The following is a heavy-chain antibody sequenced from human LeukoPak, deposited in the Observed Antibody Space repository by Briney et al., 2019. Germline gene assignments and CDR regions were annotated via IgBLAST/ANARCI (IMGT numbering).Heavy chain of an antibody. CDR2: ISGSGGST. J-gene: IGHJ4*02. D-gene: IGHD3-22*01. Sequence: GGSLRLSCAASGFIFNNYWMHWVRQAPGKGLEWVSAISGSGGSTYYADSVKGRFTISRDNSKNTLYLQMNSLRAEDTAVYYCAKSVYYYDSSGYWYYFDYWGQGTLVTVSS. CDR1: GFIFNNYW. V-gene: IGHV3-23*01. CDR3: AKSVYYYDSSGYWYYFDY.